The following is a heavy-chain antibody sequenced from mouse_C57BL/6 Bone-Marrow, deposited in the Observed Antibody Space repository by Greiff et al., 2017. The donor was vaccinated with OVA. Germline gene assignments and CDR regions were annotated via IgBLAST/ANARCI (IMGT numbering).Heavy chain of an antibody. D-gene: IGHD2-3*01. CDR2: ICPGSGTT. Sequence: ESGAALVRPGASVKLSCMASGSTFTDYYINWVNQSPGQGLEWLARICPGSGTTYYNSKFKCKAPLTAEKSSSTAYMQLSSMTSEDAAVDYCARKDGYSPYYYMDYWGKGTSVTVSA. V-gene: IGHV1-76*01. CDR1: GSTFTDYY. CDR3: ARKDGYSPYYYMDY. J-gene: IGHJ4*01.